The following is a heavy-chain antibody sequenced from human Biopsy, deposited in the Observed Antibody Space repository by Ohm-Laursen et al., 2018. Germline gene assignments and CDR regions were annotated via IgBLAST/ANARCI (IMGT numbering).Heavy chain of an antibody. CDR3: AKHGSGWTGDDAFHI. V-gene: IGHV4-59*08. D-gene: IGHD6-19*01. Sequence: GTLSLTCIVSGGSISGSSWSWIRQAPGKGLEWIGYISYSRDTNYNPSLKSRITISVDTSKNKFSLKLTSVTAADTAVYYCAKHGSGWTGDDAFHIWGQGTMVTVSS. CDR1: GGSISGSS. CDR2: ISYSRDT. J-gene: IGHJ3*02.